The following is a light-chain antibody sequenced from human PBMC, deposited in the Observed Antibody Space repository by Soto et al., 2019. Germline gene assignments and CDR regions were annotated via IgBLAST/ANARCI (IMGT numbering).Light chain of an antibody. J-gene: IGKJ1*01. CDR1: QGIRND. CDR2: AAS. CDR3: LQYHNYPFT. V-gene: IGKV1-6*01. Sequence: AIEMTQSPSSLSASVGDGVTITCWASQGIRNDLGWYQQKPGQAPKLLIYAASTSRTGVPSRFSGSGSGKDFTLTISNLQPEDFAAYYCLQYHNYPFTFGQGTKVEIK.